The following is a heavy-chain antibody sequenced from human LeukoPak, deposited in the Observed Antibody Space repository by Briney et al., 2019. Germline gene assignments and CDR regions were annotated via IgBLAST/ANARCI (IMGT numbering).Heavy chain of an antibody. V-gene: IGHV3-33*06. CDR3: AKIVTSTSTY. D-gene: IGHD2-2*01. CDR1: GFTFSTYG. Sequence: PGGSLRLSCAASGFTFSTYGMHWVRQAPGKGLEWVAVIWHDGSKKYYADSVKGRFTISRDNSKNTLYLQMNSLRAEDTAVYYCAKIVTSTSTYWGQGTLVTVSS. CDR2: IWHDGSKK. J-gene: IGHJ4*02.